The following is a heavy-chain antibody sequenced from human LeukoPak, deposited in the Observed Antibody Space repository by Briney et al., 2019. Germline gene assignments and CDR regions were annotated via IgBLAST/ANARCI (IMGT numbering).Heavy chain of an antibody. Sequence: TLSLTCTASGGSISSGDYYWSWIRQPPGKGLAWIGYIYYSGSTYYNPSLKSRVTISVDTSKNQFSLKLSSVTAADTAVYYCTRALSEITGTSYFDYWGQGTLVTVSS. CDR1: GGSISSGDYY. D-gene: IGHD1-7*01. CDR2: IYYSGST. V-gene: IGHV4-30-4*01. CDR3: TRALSEITGTSYFDY. J-gene: IGHJ4*02.